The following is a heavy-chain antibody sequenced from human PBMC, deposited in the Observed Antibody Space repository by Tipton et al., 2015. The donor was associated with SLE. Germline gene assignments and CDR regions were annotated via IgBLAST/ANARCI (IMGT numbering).Heavy chain of an antibody. CDR3: ARKTSLDY. J-gene: IGHJ4*02. CDR1: GFTFSNYE. Sequence: SLRLSCVASGFTFSNYEMSWVRQAPGKGLEWVSYVSSSGTTTYYADSVKGRFTISRDNAKNSLYLQMNSLRAEDTAVYYCARKTSLDYWGQGTLVTVSS. V-gene: IGHV3-48*03. CDR2: VSSSGTTT.